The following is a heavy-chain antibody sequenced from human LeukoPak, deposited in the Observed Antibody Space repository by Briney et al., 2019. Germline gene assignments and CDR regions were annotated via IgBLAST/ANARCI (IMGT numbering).Heavy chain of an antibody. CDR3: ARVEYCGGDCNFDY. Sequence: ASVKVSCKGSGYRYTGYYMHWVRQAPGQGLEWMGRINPNSGGTNYAQKFQGRVTMTRDTSISTAYMELSRLRSDDTAVYYCARVEYCGGDCNFDYWGQGTLVTVSS. J-gene: IGHJ4*02. V-gene: IGHV1-2*06. CDR2: INPNSGGT. D-gene: IGHD2-21*02. CDR1: GYRYTGYY.